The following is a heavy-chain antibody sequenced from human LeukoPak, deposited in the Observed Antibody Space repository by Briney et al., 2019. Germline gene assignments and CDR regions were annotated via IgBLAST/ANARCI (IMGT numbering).Heavy chain of an antibody. V-gene: IGHV3-30*04. J-gene: IGHJ4*02. Sequence: GGSLRLSCAASGFTFSSYAMHWVRQAPGKGLEWVAVISYDGSNKYYADSVKGRFTISRDNSKNTLYLQMNSLRAEDTAVYYCARGTMFPYYFDYWGQGTLVTVSS. CDR1: GFTFSSYA. D-gene: IGHD3-10*02. CDR2: ISYDGSNK. CDR3: ARGTMFPYYFDY.